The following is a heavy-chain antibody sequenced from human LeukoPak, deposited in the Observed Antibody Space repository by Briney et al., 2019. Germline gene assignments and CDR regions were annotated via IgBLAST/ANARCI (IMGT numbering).Heavy chain of an antibody. Sequence: PGRSLRLSCAASGFTFSSYGMHWVRQAPGKGLEWVSSISASGGGTVYADSVKGRVTISRDNSKNTLYLQIHSLRAEDTAVYSCAKNLLGSEAFSWYFDLWGRGTLVTVSS. CDR2: ISASGGGT. J-gene: IGHJ2*01. CDR1: GFTFSSYG. D-gene: IGHD1-26*01. V-gene: IGHV3-23*01. CDR3: AKNLLGSEAFSWYFDL.